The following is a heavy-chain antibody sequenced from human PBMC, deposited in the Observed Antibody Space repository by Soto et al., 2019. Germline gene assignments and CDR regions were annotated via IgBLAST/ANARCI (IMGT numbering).Heavy chain of an antibody. V-gene: IGHV3-74*01. Sequence: EVQLVESGGGLVQPGGSLRLSCAVSGFTLSSYWMHWVRQVPGKGLVWVSRMNSDGSSTSYADSVKGRFTISRDNAKNTMYLQMNSLRADDTGLYYCARVGCSGGRCIDYWGQGTRVTVTS. CDR2: MNSDGSST. CDR3: ARVGCSGGRCIDY. CDR1: GFTLSSYW. J-gene: IGHJ4*02. D-gene: IGHD2-15*01.